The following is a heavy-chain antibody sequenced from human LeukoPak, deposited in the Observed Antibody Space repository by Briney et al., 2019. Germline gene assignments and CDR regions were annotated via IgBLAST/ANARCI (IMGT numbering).Heavy chain of an antibody. CDR2: INPSGGST. D-gene: IGHD6-19*01. CDR1: GYTFTSYY. J-gene: IGHJ4*02. V-gene: IGHV1-46*01. Sequence: ASVKVSCKASGYTFTSYYMHWVRQAPGQGLEWMGIINPSGGSTSYAQKFQGRVTMTRNTSISTAYMELSSLRSEDTAVYYCARGYKPGYSRGWSIFDFWGQGALVTVSS. CDR3: ARGYKPGYSRGWSIFDF.